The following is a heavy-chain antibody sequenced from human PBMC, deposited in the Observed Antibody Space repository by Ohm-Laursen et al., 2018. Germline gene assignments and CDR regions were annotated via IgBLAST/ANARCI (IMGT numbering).Heavy chain of an antibody. CDR1: GFTFSSDT. V-gene: IGHV3-23*01. CDR3: VKGRLAGAFDY. Sequence: SLRLSCTASGFTFSSDTMSWVRQAPGKGLEWVSSISNNGAGTYYADSVKGRFTISRDNSKNTLYLQMNSLRAEDTAIYCCVKGRLAGAFDYWGQGTLVTVSS. D-gene: IGHD2-15*01. J-gene: IGHJ4*02. CDR2: ISNNGAGT.